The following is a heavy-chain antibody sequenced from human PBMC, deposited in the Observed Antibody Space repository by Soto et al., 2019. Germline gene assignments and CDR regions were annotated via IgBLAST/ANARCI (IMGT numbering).Heavy chain of an antibody. V-gene: IGHV4-31*03. Sequence: SSETLSLTCTVSGGSISNGGYYWSWIRQHPGKGLEWIGYIYYSGSTYYNPSLKSRVTISVDTSKNQFSLKLSSVTAADTAVYYCAREGATANYYYYGMDVWGQGTTVTVSS. CDR1: GGSISNGGYY. J-gene: IGHJ6*02. CDR3: AREGATANYYYYGMDV. D-gene: IGHD1-26*01. CDR2: IYYSGST.